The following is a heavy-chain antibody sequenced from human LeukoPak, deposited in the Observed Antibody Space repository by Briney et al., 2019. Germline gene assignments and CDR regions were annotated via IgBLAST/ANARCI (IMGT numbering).Heavy chain of an antibody. Sequence: ASVKVSCKASGGTFSSYAISWVRQAPGQGLEWMEGIITIFGTANYAQKFQGRVTITADESTSTAYMELSSLRSEDTAVYYCARLSTVTTSFDYWGQGTLVTVSS. CDR1: GGTFSSYA. CDR3: ARLSTVTTSFDY. V-gene: IGHV1-69*13. D-gene: IGHD4-17*01. J-gene: IGHJ4*02. CDR2: IITIFGTA.